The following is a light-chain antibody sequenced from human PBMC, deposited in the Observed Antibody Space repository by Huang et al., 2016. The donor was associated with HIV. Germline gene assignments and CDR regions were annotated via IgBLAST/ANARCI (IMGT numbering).Light chain of an antibody. Sequence: VVLTQSPATLSLSPGERATLSCRTSQGVSRYLAWYQQKPGHAPRLLIYDASNRATGIPARFSGSGSGTDFTLTISSLEPEDFAVYYCQQRSNWAFGQGTKLEIK. V-gene: IGKV3-11*01. J-gene: IGKJ2*01. CDR1: QGVSRY. CDR3: QQRSNWA. CDR2: DAS.